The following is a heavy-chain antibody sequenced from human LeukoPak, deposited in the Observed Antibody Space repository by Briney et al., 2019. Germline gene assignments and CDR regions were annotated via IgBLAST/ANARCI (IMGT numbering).Heavy chain of an antibody. Sequence: GGSLRLSCAASGFTFSSYSMNWVRQAPGKGLEWVSSISSSSSYIYYADSVKGRFTISRDNAKNSLYLQMNSLRAEDTAVYYCARVPPGGQLAYSDYWGQGTLVTVSS. CDR2: ISSSSSYI. D-gene: IGHD6-6*01. CDR3: ARVPPGGQLAYSDY. CDR1: GFTFSSYS. J-gene: IGHJ4*02. V-gene: IGHV3-21*01.